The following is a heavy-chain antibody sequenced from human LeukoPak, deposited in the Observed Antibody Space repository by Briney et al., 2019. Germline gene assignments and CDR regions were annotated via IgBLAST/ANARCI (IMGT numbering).Heavy chain of an antibody. D-gene: IGHD6-19*01. J-gene: IGHJ4*02. Sequence: PGGSLRLSCAASGFTVSSNYMSWVRQAPGKGLEWVSVIYSGGSTYYADSVKGRFTISRDNSKNTLYLQMNSLRAEDTAVYYCAKALPYSSGWLYFDYWGQGTLVTVSS. CDR2: IYSGGST. V-gene: IGHV3-66*01. CDR1: GFTVSSNY. CDR3: AKALPYSSGWLYFDY.